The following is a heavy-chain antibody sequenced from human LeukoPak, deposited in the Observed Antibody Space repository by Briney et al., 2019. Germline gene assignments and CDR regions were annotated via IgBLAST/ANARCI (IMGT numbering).Heavy chain of an antibody. D-gene: IGHD6-13*01. CDR3: ARGPLIAAAGTW. CDR2: INQDGTEK. J-gene: IGHJ4*02. CDR1: GFTFSSYW. Sequence: GGSLRLSCAASGFTFSSYWMSWVRKAPGEGLEWVAKINQDGTEKAYVDSVRGRFTISRDNAKNSLFLQMNSLRAEDTAVYYCARGPLIAAAGTWWGQGTLVTVSS. V-gene: IGHV3-7*03.